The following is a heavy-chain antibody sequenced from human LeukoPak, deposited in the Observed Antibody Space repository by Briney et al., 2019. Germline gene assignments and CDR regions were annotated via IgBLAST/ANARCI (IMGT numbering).Heavy chain of an antibody. CDR2: IYSTGST. CDR1: GGSVRSYW. Sequence: SETLSLTCDVSGGSVRSYWWGWVRQPAGKGLEWLGRIYSTGSTRFNPSLKSRLTLSIDTSTNQFSLKLTSVTAADTAVYFCARQGYTESYYFLDYWSQGTLVTVSS. CDR3: ARQGYTESYYFLDY. J-gene: IGHJ4*02. V-gene: IGHV4-4*07. D-gene: IGHD1-26*01.